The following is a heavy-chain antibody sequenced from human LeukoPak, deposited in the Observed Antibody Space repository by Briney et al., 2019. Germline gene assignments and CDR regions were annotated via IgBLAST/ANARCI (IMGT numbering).Heavy chain of an antibody. CDR3: AKDRRRDDVLTGTFSD. CDR2: ISSSGSTI. D-gene: IGHD3-9*01. V-gene: IGHV3-48*03. J-gene: IGHJ4*02. CDR1: GFTFKGYE. Sequence: GGSLRLSCAASGFTFKGYEMNWVRQGPGKGLEWVSYISSSGSTIYYADSVKGRFTISRDNAKNSLYLQMNSLRAEDTAVYYCAKDRRRDDVLTGTFSDWGQGTLVTVSS.